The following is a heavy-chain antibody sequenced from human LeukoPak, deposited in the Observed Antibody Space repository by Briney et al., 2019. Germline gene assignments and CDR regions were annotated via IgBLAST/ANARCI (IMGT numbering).Heavy chain of an antibody. J-gene: IGHJ4*02. V-gene: IGHV3-30*07. CDR1: GFTFSSYA. CDR2: ISYDGSNK. CDR3: AKDATASPYFHWFDN. D-gene: IGHD3-9*01. Sequence: PGRSLRLSCAASGFTFSSYAMHWVRQAPGKGLEWVAVISYDGSNKYYADSVKGRFTISRDKSKDTLYLQMNSLRAEDTAVYYCAKDATASPYFHWFDNWGQGTQVIVSS.